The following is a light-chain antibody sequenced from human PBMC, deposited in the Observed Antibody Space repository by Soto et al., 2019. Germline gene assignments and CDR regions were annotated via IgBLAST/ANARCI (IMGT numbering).Light chain of an antibody. CDR1: QFIDRY. Sequence: IVLPQSPAPLSFSPGERANLSCRASQFIDRYLAWYRQIPGQAPRLLIYDASNRATGIPDRFSGGGSGTDFTLTISSLEPEDFAVYYCQQRSNLPPTFGQGARLEIK. V-gene: IGKV3-11*01. J-gene: IGKJ5*01. CDR3: QQRSNLPPT. CDR2: DAS.